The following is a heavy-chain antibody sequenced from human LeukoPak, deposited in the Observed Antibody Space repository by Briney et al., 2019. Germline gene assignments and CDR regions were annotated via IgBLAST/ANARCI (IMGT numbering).Heavy chain of an antibody. CDR2: ICYSGST. CDR1: GGSISSYY. D-gene: IGHD5-18*01. J-gene: IGHJ5*02. V-gene: IGHV4-59*01. CDR3: ARGVRGYSYGYDWFDP. Sequence: PSETLSLTCTVSGGSISSYYWSWIRLPPGKGLEWIGYICYSGSTNYNPSLNSRATISLDTSKNQFSLKLSSVTAADTAVYYCARGVRGYSYGYDWFDPWGQGTLVTVSS.